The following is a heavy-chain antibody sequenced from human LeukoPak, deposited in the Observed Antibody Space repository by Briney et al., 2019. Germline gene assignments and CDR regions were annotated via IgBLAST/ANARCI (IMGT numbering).Heavy chain of an antibody. CDR3: ARMGCSGGSCYSIFDY. J-gene: IGHJ4*02. Sequence: PSETLSLTCAVYGGSFSGYYWSWIRQPPGKGLEWIGEINHSGSTNYNPSLKSRVTISVDTSKNQFSLKLSSVTAADTAVYYCARMGCSGGSCYSIFDYWGQGTLVTVSS. CDR1: GGSFSGYY. CDR2: INHSGST. D-gene: IGHD2-15*01. V-gene: IGHV4-34*01.